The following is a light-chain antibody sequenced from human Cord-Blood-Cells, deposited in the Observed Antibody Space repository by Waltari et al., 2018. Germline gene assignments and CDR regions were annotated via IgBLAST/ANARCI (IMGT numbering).Light chain of an antibody. CDR2: DAS. J-gene: IGKJ1*01. Sequence: IVLTQAPATLSLSPGERATLSCRASQSVSSYLAWYQQKPGQAPRLLIYDASNRATGIPARFSGSWSGTDFTLTISSLEPEDFAVYYCQQRSNWPPWTFGQGTKVEIK. CDR3: QQRSNWPPWT. CDR1: QSVSSY. V-gene: IGKV3-11*01.